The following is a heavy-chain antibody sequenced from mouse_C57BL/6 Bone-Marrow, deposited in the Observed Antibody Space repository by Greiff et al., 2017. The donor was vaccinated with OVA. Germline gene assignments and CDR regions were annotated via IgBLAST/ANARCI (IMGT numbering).Heavy chain of an antibody. V-gene: IGHV1-26*01. CDR1: GYTFTDYY. J-gene: IGHJ3*01. CDR2: INPNNGGT. Sequence: EVQLQQSGPELVKPGASVKISCKASGYTFTDYYMNWVKQSHGKSLEWIGDINPNNGGTSYNQKFKGKATLTVDKSSSTAYMELRSLTSEDSAVYYCARFPYDYPWFAYWGQGTLVTFSA. CDR3: ARFPYDYPWFAY. D-gene: IGHD2-4*01.